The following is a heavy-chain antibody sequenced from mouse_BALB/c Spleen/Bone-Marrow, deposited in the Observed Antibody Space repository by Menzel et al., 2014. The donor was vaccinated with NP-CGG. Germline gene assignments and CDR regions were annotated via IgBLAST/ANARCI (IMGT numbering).Heavy chain of an antibody. V-gene: IGHV7-3*02. Sequence: EVMLVESGGGLVQPGGSLRLSCTTSGFTFTDYYMSWVRQPPGKALEWLAFIRNKAYGYTTEYSASVRGRFTISRDNSQSILYLQMNTLRAVDSATYYCARFPMDYWGQGTSVTVSS. CDR1: GFTFTDYY. CDR2: IRNKAYGYTT. J-gene: IGHJ4*01. CDR3: ARFPMDY.